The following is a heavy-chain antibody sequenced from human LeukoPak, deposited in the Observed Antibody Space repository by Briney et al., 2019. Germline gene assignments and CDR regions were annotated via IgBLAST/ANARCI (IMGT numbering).Heavy chain of an antibody. CDR2: TYYRSKWYY. CDR3: SLARSEYHYGMDV. J-gene: IGHJ6*02. V-gene: IGHV6-1*01. CDR1: GDSVSSISVA. Sequence: SQTLSLTCAISGDSVSSISVAWNRIRQSPSRGLEWLGRTYYRSKWYYEYAVSVKGRINISPDTSKNQFSLQLTSLTPEYTAVYYCSLARSEYHYGMDVWGQGTTVTVSS.